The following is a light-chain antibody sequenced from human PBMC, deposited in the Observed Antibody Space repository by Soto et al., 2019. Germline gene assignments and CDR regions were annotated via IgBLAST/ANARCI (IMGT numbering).Light chain of an antibody. CDR1: ETVATN. J-gene: IGKJ1*01. CDR3: QQYFEWPPMT. Sequence: VMTQSPATLSVSPGERATLSCWASETVATNLAWYQQKPGQAPRLLISGASTRAAGISDRFRGSGSGTEFTLPISSLRSEDSAIYYCQQYFEWPPMTCGQGTKVEI. V-gene: IGKV3-15*01. CDR2: GAS.